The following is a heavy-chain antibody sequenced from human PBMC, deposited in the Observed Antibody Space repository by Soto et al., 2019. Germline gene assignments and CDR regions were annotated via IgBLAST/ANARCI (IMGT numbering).Heavy chain of an antibody. CDR3: ARDRAVSARGSFDY. CDR1: GGSVSSTNW. V-gene: IGHV4-4*02. J-gene: IGHJ4*02. D-gene: IGHD6-19*01. CDR2: IYHSGST. Sequence: QVQLQESGPGLVEPSGTLSLTCAVSGGSVSSTNWWSWVRQPPGKGLEWIGEIYHSGSTYYNPSLKSRVTISVDKSKNQVSLRLSSVTAAGTAVYFCARDRAVSARGSFDYWGQGALVTVSS.